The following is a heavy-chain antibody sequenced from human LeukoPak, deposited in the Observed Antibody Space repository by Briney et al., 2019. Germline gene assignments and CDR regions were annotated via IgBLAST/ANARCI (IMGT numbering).Heavy chain of an antibody. Sequence: GGSLRLSCQASGFTFYMYAMSWVRQAPGKGLEWVASMCGSAGCTFYPDSVKGRFTISRDNSKNVLYLRMNSLTAEDTAIYYCAKDRPNFHENSGHYYRRDGDSWGQGTLVTVSS. CDR3: AKDRPNFHENSGHYYRRDGDS. CDR2: MCGSAGCT. D-gene: IGHD3-22*01. J-gene: IGHJ5*01. CDR1: GFTFYMYA. V-gene: IGHV3-23*01.